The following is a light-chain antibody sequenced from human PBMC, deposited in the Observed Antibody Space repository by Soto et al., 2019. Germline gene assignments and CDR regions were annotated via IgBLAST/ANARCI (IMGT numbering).Light chain of an antibody. CDR3: QQYDNLPLT. J-gene: IGKJ4*01. CDR2: AAS. Sequence: DIQMTQSPSSVSASVGDRVTFTCRASQPISSWLAWYQQKPGKAPKLLIYAASSLQSGVPSRFSGSGSGTDFTLTISSLQAEDFATYYCQQYDNLPLTFGGGTKVDIK. V-gene: IGKV1-12*01. CDR1: QPISSW.